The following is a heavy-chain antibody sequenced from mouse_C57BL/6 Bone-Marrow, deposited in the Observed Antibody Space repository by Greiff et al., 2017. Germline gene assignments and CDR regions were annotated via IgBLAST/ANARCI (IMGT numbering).Heavy chain of an antibody. CDR3: ARGGSTMVKGYAMDN. CDR2: INPTSGYT. Sequence: VQLMESGAELVKPGASVKLSCKASGYTFTSYWMHWVKQRPGQGLEWIGYINPTSGYTKYNQKFQDKATLTADTSSSTAYMPLRTLTYAASAVEYCARGGSTMVKGYAMDNWGQGTSVPVSS. V-gene: IGHV1-7*01. J-gene: IGHJ4*01. CDR1: GYTFTSYW. D-gene: IGHD2-2*01.